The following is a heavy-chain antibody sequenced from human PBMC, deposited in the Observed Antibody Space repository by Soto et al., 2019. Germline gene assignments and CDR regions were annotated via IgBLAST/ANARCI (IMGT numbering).Heavy chain of an antibody. D-gene: IGHD2-15*01. CDR3: ARVSASCSTGGCSRGALSL. Sequence: SETLSLTCTVSGDSITNCDNYWSRIRQPQGKGLEWVGYIYFSGSVYYNPSLKGRATISVDTARTQFSLRLSSVTAGDTAVYYCARVSASCSTGGCSRGALSLWGQGALVTVSS. CDR2: IYFSGSV. J-gene: IGHJ4*02. CDR1: GDSITNCDNY. V-gene: IGHV4-30-4*01.